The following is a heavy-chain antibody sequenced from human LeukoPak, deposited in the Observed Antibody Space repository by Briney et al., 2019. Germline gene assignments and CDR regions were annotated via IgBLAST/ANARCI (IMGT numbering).Heavy chain of an antibody. J-gene: IGHJ4*02. Sequence: GGSLRLPCAASGFTFSSSAMSWVRQVPGKGLEWVSVISGSGDNTYYADSVKGRFTISRDNSKNMLYLQMNSLRAEDTAVYYCAKWKYSNSGIDDYWGQGTLVTVSS. V-gene: IGHV3-23*01. CDR2: ISGSGDNT. D-gene: IGHD6-6*01. CDR3: AKWKYSNSGIDDY. CDR1: GFTFSSSA.